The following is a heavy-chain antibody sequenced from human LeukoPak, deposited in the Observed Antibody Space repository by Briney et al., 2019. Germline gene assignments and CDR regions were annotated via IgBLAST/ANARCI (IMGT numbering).Heavy chain of an antibody. CDR1: GFTFSNYA. D-gene: IGHD3-9*01. CDR2: ITGSGGNT. Sequence: PGASLTLSCTASGFTFSNYAMSWARQAPGKGLEWVSAITGSGGNTYYAVSVKGPFTISRDNSKKTVFLQMNSLRAEDTAVYYCAKWGDYDVLTGYYVSDYWGQGTLVTVSS. J-gene: IGHJ4*02. CDR3: AKWGDYDVLTGYYVSDY. V-gene: IGHV3-23*01.